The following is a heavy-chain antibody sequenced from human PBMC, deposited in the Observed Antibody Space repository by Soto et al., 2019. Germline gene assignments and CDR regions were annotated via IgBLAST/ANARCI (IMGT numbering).Heavy chain of an antibody. CDR3: ARGEDYRWLFHYLDN. CDR2: INPDNGAA. D-gene: IGHD2-8*02. CDR1: GSTFTGYY. J-gene: IGHJ4*02. V-gene: IGHV1-2*02. Sequence: ASVNVSCTVSGSTFTGYYLHWARQAPGQGLEWMGWINPDNGAANYAQQFQGRVTMTRDTSISTVYLEFSSLRSDDTAAYFCARGEDYRWLFHYLDNWGPGTLVTVSS.